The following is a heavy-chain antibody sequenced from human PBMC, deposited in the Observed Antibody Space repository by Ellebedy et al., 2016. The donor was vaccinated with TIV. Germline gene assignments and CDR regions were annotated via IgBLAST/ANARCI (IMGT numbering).Heavy chain of an antibody. Sequence: SETLSLTCAISWDSVSSYSAAWNWIRQSPSGRLEWLGRTYYRSKWNNEYPLSVKSRITIDADTSKNQFSLQLNSVTPEDTAVYYCTRHTGSVGLDVWGQGTTVTVSS. V-gene: IGHV6-1*01. CDR1: WDSVSSYSAA. CDR2: TYYRSKWNN. D-gene: IGHD1-14*01. J-gene: IGHJ6*02. CDR3: TRHTGSVGLDV.